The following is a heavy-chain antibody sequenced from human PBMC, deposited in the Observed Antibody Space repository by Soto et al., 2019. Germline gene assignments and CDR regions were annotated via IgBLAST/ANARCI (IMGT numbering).Heavy chain of an antibody. CDR2: IYYSGST. CDR3: ARRVYYYNNGGYQYYFDY. V-gene: IGHV4-59*01. Sequence: SETLSLTCTVSGGSISNYYWGWIRQPPGKGLEWIGYIYYSGSTNYSPSLKSRVAMSVDTSKNQFYLKLSSGSDADTAVYFCARRVYYYNNGGYQYYFDYWGQGTLVTVSS. D-gene: IGHD3-22*01. J-gene: IGHJ4*02. CDR1: GGSISNYY.